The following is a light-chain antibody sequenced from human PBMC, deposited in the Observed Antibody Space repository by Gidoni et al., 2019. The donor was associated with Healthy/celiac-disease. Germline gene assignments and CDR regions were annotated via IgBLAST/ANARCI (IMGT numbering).Light chain of an antibody. J-gene: IGKJ2*01. Sequence: DIVMTQSAATLSVSTGESATLSCRASQSVSSNLAWYQQKPAQAPSLLLYGASTRATGIPARFSGSGSATEFTLTIISLQSADFAVYYCHQYNNWPPYTFGQGTKLEIK. CDR2: GAS. CDR1: QSVSSN. V-gene: IGKV3-15*01. CDR3: HQYNNWPPYT.